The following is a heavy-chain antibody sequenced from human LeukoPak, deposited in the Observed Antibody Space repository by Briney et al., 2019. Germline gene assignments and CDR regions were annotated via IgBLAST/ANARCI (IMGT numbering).Heavy chain of an antibody. CDR2: ISSSSSYI. Sequence: GGSLRLSFPPSGFTFISYTMNWFRQAPGKGLDWVSSISSSSSYIYYADSMKGRFTISRDNAKNSLYLQMNSLRAEDTAVYYCARAGTMVTPAFDIWGQGTMVTVSS. CDR1: GFTFISYT. D-gene: IGHD4-23*01. V-gene: IGHV3-21*01. J-gene: IGHJ3*02. CDR3: ARAGTMVTPAFDI.